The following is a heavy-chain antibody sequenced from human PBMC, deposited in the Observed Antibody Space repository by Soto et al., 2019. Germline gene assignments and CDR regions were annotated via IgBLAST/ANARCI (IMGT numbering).Heavy chain of an antibody. V-gene: IGHV1-46*01. CDR1: GYTFTSYY. J-gene: IGHJ6*02. CDR3: ARGSYYDFWSGYPTYYYYYGMDV. Sequence: ASVKVSCKASGYTFTSYYMHWVRQAPGQGLEWMGIINPSGGSTSYAQKFQGRVTMARDTSTSTVYMELSSLRSEDTAVYYCARGSYYDFWSGYPTYYYYYGMDVWGQGTTVTVSS. CDR2: INPSGGST. D-gene: IGHD3-3*01.